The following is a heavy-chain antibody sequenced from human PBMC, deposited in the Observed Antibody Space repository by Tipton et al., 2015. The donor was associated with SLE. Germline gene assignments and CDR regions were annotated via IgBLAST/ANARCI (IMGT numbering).Heavy chain of an antibody. V-gene: IGHV3-33*08. CDR3: ARDFLVGVPGYFDY. J-gene: IGHJ4*02. D-gene: IGHD1-26*01. Sequence: SLRLSCAASGFTFSSYGMHWVRQAPGKGLEWVAVIWYDGSNKYYADSVKGRFTISRDNSKNTLYLQMNSLRAEDTAVYYCARDFLVGVPGYFDYWGQGTLVTVSS. CDR1: GFTFSSYG. CDR2: IWYDGSNK.